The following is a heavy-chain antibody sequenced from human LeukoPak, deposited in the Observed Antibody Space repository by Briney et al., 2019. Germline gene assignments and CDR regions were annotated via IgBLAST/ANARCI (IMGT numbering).Heavy chain of an antibody. D-gene: IGHD2-15*01. CDR2: IKQDGSEK. Sequence: GGSLRLSCAASGFTFSSYWMSWVRQAPGKGLEWVANIKQDGSEKYYVYSVKGRFTISRDNAKNSLYLQMNSLRAEDTAVYYCAREVEYCSGGSCYEYFDYGGQGTLVTISS. CDR1: GFTFSSYW. CDR3: AREVEYCSGGSCYEYFDY. V-gene: IGHV3-7*01. J-gene: IGHJ4*02.